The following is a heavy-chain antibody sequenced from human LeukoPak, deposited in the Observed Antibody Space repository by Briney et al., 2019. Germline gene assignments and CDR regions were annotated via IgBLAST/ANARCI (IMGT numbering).Heavy chain of an antibody. D-gene: IGHD4-17*01. CDR3: TTETMTTVTTQDY. Sequence: PGGSLRLSCAASGFTFTNAWMSWVRQAQGKGLEWVGRIKSETYGGTTDYAAPVKGRFTISRDDSKNTLYLQMNSLKTEDTAVYYCTTETMTTVTTQDYWGQGTLVTVSS. V-gene: IGHV3-15*01. CDR1: GFTFTNAW. CDR2: IKSETYGGTT. J-gene: IGHJ4*02.